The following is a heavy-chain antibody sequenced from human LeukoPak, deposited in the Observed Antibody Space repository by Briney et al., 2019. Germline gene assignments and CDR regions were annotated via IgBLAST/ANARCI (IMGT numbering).Heavy chain of an antibody. D-gene: IGHD4-17*01. CDR2: VSYSGST. CDR3: ARGHEDYSAYDV. V-gene: IGHV4-39*07. CDR1: GGTVSNMNYY. Sequence: SETLSLTCTVSGGTVSNMNYYWGWIRQPPGKGLEWIGDVSYSGSTYCNPSLKSRVTISEDTSKNRFSLKLTSVTATDTAVYFCARGHEDYSAYDVWGQGILVTVSS. J-gene: IGHJ4*02.